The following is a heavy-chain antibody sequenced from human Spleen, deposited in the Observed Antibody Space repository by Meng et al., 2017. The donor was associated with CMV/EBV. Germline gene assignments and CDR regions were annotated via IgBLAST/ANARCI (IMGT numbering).Heavy chain of an antibody. V-gene: IGHV3-66*02. CDR2: LYSGSGST. D-gene: IGHD1-26*01. CDR1: DFTVRTNS. CDR3: ARVLGRASDI. Sequence: GESLKISCAASDFTVRTNSMNWVRQAPGKALEWVSVLYSGSGSTYYADSVKGRFTISKDTSKNTLYLEMDSLRAEDTAVYYCARVLGRASDIWGLGTMVTVSS. J-gene: IGHJ3*02.